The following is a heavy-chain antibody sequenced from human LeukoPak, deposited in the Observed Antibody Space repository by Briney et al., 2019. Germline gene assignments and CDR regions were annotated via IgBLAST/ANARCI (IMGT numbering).Heavy chain of an antibody. CDR3: ARSSGYLFDP. V-gene: IGHV4-39*01. D-gene: IGHD3-22*01. CDR2: IYYSGST. Sequence: KPSETLSLTCTVSGGSISSSSYYWGWVRQPPGKGLEWIGSIYYSGSTYYNPSLKSRVTISVDTSKNQFSLKLSSVTAADTAVYYCARSSGYLFDPWGQGTLVTVSS. J-gene: IGHJ5*02. CDR1: GGSISSSSYY.